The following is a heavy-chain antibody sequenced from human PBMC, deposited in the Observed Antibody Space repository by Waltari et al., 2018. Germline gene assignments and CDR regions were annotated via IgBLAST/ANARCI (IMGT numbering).Heavy chain of an antibody. CDR1: GYTFTTYY. D-gene: IGHD6-19*01. Sequence: QEQLVQSGAEVKKPGASVKVSCRESGYTFTTYYMHWVGQPPGPGLEWLGIVNPNGDYTIYAQTFQGRVTMTRDTSTSTGYMELTNLTSEDTAMYFCASERRYSTGWNYYGMDVWGQGTTVTVSS. CDR3: ASERRYSTGWNYYGMDV. V-gene: IGHV1-46*01. J-gene: IGHJ6*02. CDR2: VNPNGDYT.